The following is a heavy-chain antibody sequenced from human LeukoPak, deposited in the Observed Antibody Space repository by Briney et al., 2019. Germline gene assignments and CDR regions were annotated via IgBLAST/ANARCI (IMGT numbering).Heavy chain of an antibody. V-gene: IGHV4-59*08. CDR3: ARSIRDCSGGSCYSGWFDP. Sequence: SETLSLTCSVSGGSISSYYWSWIRQPPGKGLEWIGYIYYSGSTNYNPSFKSRVTISVDTSKNQFSLKLSSVTAADTAVYYCARSIRDCSGGSCYSGWFDPWGQGTLVTVSS. CDR2: IYYSGST. CDR1: GGSISSYY. D-gene: IGHD2-15*01. J-gene: IGHJ5*02.